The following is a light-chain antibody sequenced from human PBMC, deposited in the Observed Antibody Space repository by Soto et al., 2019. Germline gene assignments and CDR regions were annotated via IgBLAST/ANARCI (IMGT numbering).Light chain of an antibody. V-gene: IGKV3-20*01. Sequence: EIVLTQSPGTLSSSPGERATLSCRASQSVSSSYLAWYQQKPGQAPRLLIYGASSRATGIPDRFSGSGSGTDFTLTISSLEPEDFAVYYCQQYRSSPVTFGQGTRLEIK. CDR3: QQYRSSPVT. CDR1: QSVSSSY. CDR2: GAS. J-gene: IGKJ5*01.